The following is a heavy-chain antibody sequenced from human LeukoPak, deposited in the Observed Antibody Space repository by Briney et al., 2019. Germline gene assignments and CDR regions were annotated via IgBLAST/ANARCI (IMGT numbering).Heavy chain of an antibody. Sequence: SQTLSLTCAISGDSVSSNSAAWNWIRQSPSRGLEWLGRTYYRSKWYNDYAVSVKSRITINADTSKNQFSLKLSSVTAADTAVYYYARDSGAVEATGVGFDYWGQGTLVTVSS. CDR1: GDSVSSNSAA. CDR2: TYYRSKWYN. J-gene: IGHJ4*02. V-gene: IGHV6-1*01. D-gene: IGHD1-26*01. CDR3: ARDSGAVEATGVGFDY.